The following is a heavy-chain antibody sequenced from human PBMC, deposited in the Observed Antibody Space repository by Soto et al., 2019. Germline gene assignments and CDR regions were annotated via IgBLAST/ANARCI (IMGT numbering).Heavy chain of an antibody. V-gene: IGHV1-69*01. CDR2: IIPIFGTA. CDR3: ARNYDYCSSTSCYGDYYYGMDV. CDR1: GGTFSSYA. Sequence: QVQLVQSGAEVKKPGSSVKVSCKASGGTFSSYAISWVRQAPGQGLEWMGGIIPIFGTANYAQKFQGRVTITADESTSTAYMELSSLRSEDTAVYYCARNYDYCSSTSCYGDYYYGMDVWGQGTTFTASS. J-gene: IGHJ6*02. D-gene: IGHD2-2*01.